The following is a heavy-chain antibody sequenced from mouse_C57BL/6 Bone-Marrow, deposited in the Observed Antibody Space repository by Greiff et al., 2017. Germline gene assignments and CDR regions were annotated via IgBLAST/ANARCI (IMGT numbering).Heavy chain of an antibody. CDR3: ARSGATRAWFAY. CDR2: IDPSDSYT. D-gene: IGHD6-1*01. J-gene: IGHJ3*01. V-gene: IGHV1-50*01. CDR1: GYTFTSYW. Sequence: QLQQPGAELVKPGASVKLSCKASGYTFTSYWMQWVKQRPGQGLEWIGEIDPSDSYTNYNQKFKGKATLTVDTSSSTAYMQLSSLTSEDSAVYYCARSGATRAWFAYWGQGTLVTVSA.